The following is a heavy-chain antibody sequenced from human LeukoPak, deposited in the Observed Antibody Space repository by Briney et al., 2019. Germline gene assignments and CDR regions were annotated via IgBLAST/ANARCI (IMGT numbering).Heavy chain of an antibody. D-gene: IGHD2-8*01. CDR1: GGTFSSYA. V-gene: IGHV1-69*13. Sequence: SVKVSCKASGGTFSSYAISWVRQAPGQGLEWMGGIIPIFGTANYAQKFQGRVTITADESTSTAYMELSSLRSEDTAVYYCARSYCTNSVCYNYFDYWGQGTLVTVSS. J-gene: IGHJ4*02. CDR3: ARSYCTNSVCYNYFDY. CDR2: IIPIFGTA.